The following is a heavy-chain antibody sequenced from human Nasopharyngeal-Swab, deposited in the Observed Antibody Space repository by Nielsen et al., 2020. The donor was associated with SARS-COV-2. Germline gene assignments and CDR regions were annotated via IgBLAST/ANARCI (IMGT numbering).Heavy chain of an antibody. CDR1: GGSISSGSYY. J-gene: IGHJ2*01. CDR2: IYTSGST. CDR3: ARFPSLWYFDL. Sequence: SETLSLTCTVSGGSISSGSYYWSWIRQPAGKGLEWIGRIYTSGSTNYNPSLKSRVTISVDTSKNQFSLKLSSVTAADTAVYYCARFPSLWYFDLWGRGTLVTVSS. V-gene: IGHV4-61*02.